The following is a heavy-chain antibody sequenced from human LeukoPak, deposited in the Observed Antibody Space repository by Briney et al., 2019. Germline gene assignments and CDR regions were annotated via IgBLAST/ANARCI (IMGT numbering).Heavy chain of an antibody. CDR1: GFTFSNYG. CDR2: IWYDGSNI. CDR3: ASDHGAY. V-gene: IGHV3-33*01. Sequence: PGGSLRLSCAASGFTFSNYGMHWVRQAPGKGLEWVAVIWYDGSNIYYADSVKGQFTIARDNSENTLYLQMDSLRAEDTAIYCCASDHGAYWGQGTLVTVSS. D-gene: IGHD1-26*01. J-gene: IGHJ4*02.